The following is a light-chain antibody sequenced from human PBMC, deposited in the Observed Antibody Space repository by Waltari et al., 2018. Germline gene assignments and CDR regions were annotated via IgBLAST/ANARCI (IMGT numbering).Light chain of an antibody. CDR3: QQFGSSPFT. CDR1: QSVYGNY. J-gene: IGKJ2*01. Sequence: IVLTQSPGILSPSPGERATLSCRASQSVYGNYLVWYQQKPGQAHRLLIYETSNRATGVPDRFSGSGSGTDFSLTINRLEPEDFAVYYCQQFGSSPFTFGQGTKLEIK. CDR2: ETS. V-gene: IGKV3-20*01.